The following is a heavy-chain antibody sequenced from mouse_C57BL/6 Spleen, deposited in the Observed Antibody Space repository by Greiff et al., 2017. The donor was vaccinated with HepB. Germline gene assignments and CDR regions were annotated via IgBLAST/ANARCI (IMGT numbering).Heavy chain of an antibody. V-gene: IGHV1-78*01. J-gene: IGHJ2*01. Sequence: VQLQQSDAELVKPGASVKISCKVSGYTFTDHTIHWMKQRPEQGLDWIGYIYPRDGSTKYNEKFKGKATLTADKSSSTAYMQLNSLPSEDSAVYFCARSNYYGSSYVSYYFDYWGQGTTLTVSS. D-gene: IGHD1-1*01. CDR1: GYTFTDHT. CDR3: ARSNYYGSSYVSYYFDY. CDR2: IYPRDGST.